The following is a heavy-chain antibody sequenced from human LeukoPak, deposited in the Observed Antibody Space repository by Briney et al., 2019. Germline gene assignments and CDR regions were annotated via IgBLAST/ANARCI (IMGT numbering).Heavy chain of an antibody. J-gene: IGHJ4*02. CDR1: GDSIRTYY. CDR2: IYYSGSA. V-gene: IGHV4-59*01. D-gene: IGHD5-24*01. CDR3: VRGRDGYSD. Sequence: SSETLSLTCSVSGDSIRTYYWSWIRQPPGKGLEWIGYIYYSGSANYNPSLKSRVTISVDTSKNQFSLKLSSVTAADTAVYYCVRGRDGYSDWGQGTLVTVSS.